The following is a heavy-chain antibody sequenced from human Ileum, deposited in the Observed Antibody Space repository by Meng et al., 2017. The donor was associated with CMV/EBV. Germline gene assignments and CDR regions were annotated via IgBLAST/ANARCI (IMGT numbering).Heavy chain of an antibody. Sequence: VHRWGAGGGWVAPGWSSRRSCAASRFRVTTNYMAGVRQTPGKGLEWVSVIYGGGPTYYADSVKARFTISRDNSKNTVYLQMNSLRAEDTAVYRCANLGSVLRNFDWLAYWGQGTLVTVSS. CDR2: IYGGGPT. D-gene: IGHD3-9*01. V-gene: IGHV3-66*01. CDR1: RFRVTTNY. J-gene: IGHJ4*02. CDR3: ANLGSVLRNFDWLAY.